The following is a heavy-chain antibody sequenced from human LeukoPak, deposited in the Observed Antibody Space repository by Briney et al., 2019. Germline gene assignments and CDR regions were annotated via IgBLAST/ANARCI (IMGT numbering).Heavy chain of an antibody. CDR1: GFTFSSYA. Sequence: GGSLRLSCAASGFTFSSYAMSWVRQAPGKGLEWVSAISGSGGSTYYADSVKGRSTISRDNSKNTLYLQMNSLRAEDTAVYYCAKGEGYCSGGSCRYYYGMDVWGQGTTVTVSS. V-gene: IGHV3-23*01. CDR2: ISGSGGST. D-gene: IGHD2-15*01. CDR3: AKGEGYCSGGSCRYYYGMDV. J-gene: IGHJ6*02.